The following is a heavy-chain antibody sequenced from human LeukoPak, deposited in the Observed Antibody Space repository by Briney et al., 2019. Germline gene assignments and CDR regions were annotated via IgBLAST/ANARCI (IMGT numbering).Heavy chain of an antibody. V-gene: IGHV4-4*02. CDR1: GGSISSSNW. CDR3: AGNYYGSGSYYSEDRY. CDR2: IYHSGST. D-gene: IGHD3-10*01. Sequence: SGTLSLTCAVSGGSISSSNWWSWVRQPPGKGLEWIGEIYHSGSTNYNPSLKSRVTISVDKSKNQFSLKLSPVTAADTAVYYCAGNYYGSGSYYSEDRYWGQGTLVTVSS. J-gene: IGHJ4*02.